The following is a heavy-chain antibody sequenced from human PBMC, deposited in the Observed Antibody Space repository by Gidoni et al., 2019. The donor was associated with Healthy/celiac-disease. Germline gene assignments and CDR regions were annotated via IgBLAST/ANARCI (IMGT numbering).Heavy chain of an antibody. J-gene: IGHJ3*02. CDR3: AHSVEARYSSYESACAFDI. CDR2: IYWNDDK. V-gene: IGHV2-5*01. CDR1: VISISTSGVG. D-gene: IGHD5-12*01. Sequence: ESSPRLVVATQTRVHPCGFRVISISTSGVGVGWIRQPPGKALEWLALIYWNDDKRYSPSLKSRLTITKDTSKNQVVLTMTNMDPVDTATYYCAHSVEARYSSYESACAFDIWGQGTMVTVSS.